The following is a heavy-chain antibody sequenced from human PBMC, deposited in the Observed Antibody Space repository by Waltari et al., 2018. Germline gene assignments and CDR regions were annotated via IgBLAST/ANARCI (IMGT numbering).Heavy chain of an antibody. CDR2: IYTSGST. V-gene: IGHV4-61*02. D-gene: IGHD7-27*01. Sequence: QVQLQESGPGLVKPSETLSLTCTVSGGSISSGSYYWSWIRQPAGKGLEWIGRIYTSGSTKYNPSLKSRVTISVDTSKNQFSLKLSSVTAADTAVYYCARDPGWGSGYFDYWGQGTLVTVSS. CDR3: ARDPGWGSGYFDY. J-gene: IGHJ4*02. CDR1: GGSISSGSYY.